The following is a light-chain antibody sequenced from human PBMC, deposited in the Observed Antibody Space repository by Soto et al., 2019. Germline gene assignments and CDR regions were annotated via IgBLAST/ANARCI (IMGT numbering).Light chain of an antibody. CDR2: DAS. V-gene: IGKV3-20*01. J-gene: IGKJ4*01. Sequence: EIVLTQSPGTLSVSPGERATLSCRASQSVIRSYLAWYQQKPGQAPGLLIYDASNRATDIPDRFSGSGSGTDFTLTISRLEPEDFAVYYCQQYGGSPLTFGGGTKVDI. CDR3: QQYGGSPLT. CDR1: QSVIRSY.